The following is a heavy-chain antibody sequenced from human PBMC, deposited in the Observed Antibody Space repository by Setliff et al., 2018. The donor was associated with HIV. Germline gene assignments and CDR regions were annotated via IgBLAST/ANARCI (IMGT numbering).Heavy chain of an antibody. CDR1: GGSISSGDYY. V-gene: IGHV4-61*02. CDR3: AGGRTQWPNYNYFDP. Sequence: PSETLSLTCTVSGGSISSGDYYWTWLRQPAGKGLQWIGRIHTSGNTNYNPSLKSRVTISVDTSKSQFSLKLSSLTAADTAVYYCAGGRTQWPNYNYFDPWGLGTLVTVSS. J-gene: IGHJ5*02. CDR2: IHTSGNT. D-gene: IGHD6-19*01.